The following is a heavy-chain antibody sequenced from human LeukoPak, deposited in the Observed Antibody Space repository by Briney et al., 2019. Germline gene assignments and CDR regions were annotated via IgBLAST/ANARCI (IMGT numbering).Heavy chain of an antibody. CDR3: ARDPYSGNYGAYYYYYMDV. CDR2: ITSSSSYI. D-gene: IGHD1-26*01. CDR1: GFTFSSYN. J-gene: IGHJ6*03. V-gene: IGHV3-21*01. Sequence: GGSLRLSCAASGFTFSSYNMNWVRQAPGKGLEWVSSITSSSSYIYYADSVKGRFTISRDNAKKSLYLQMDSLRVEDTAEYYCARDPYSGNYGAYYYYYMDVWGKGTTVTVSS.